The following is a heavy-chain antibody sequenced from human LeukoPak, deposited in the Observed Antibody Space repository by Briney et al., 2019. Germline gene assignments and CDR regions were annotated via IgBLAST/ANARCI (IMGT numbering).Heavy chain of an antibody. J-gene: IGHJ4*02. D-gene: IGHD3-16*01. CDR1: GFTFSSYE. Sequence: GGSLRLSCAASGFTFSSYEMNWVRQAPGKGLEWVSYISGSGNFIYYADSVKGRFTISRDNAKNSLYLQMNSLRVEDTAIYYCARYDASADDYWGQGTLVTVSS. V-gene: IGHV3-48*03. CDR2: ISGSGNFI. CDR3: ARYDASADDY.